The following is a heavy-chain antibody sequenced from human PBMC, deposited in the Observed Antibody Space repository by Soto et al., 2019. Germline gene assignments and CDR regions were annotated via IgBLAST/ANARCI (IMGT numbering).Heavy chain of an antibody. CDR3: ATWLQFSGYSFDY. CDR2: IYPGDSDT. V-gene: IGHV5-51*01. D-gene: IGHD5-12*01. J-gene: IGHJ4*02. Sequence: PGESLKISCKGSGYSFTSYWIGWVRQMPGKGLEWMGIIYPGDSDTRYSPSFQGQVTISADKSISTAYLQWSSLKASDTAMYYCATWLQFSGYSFDYWGQGTLVTVSS. CDR1: GYSFTSYW.